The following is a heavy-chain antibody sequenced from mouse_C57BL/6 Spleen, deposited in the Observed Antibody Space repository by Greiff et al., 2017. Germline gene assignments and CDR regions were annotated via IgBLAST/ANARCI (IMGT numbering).Heavy chain of an antibody. V-gene: IGHV1-52*01. J-gene: IGHJ3*01. CDR2: IDPSDSET. CDR1: GYTFTSYW. D-gene: IGHD2-4*01. CDR3: AREGYDYYCFAY. Sequence: QFHLQQPGAELVRPGSSVKLSCKASGYTFTSYWMHWVKQRPIQGLEWIGNIDPSDSETHYNQKFKDKATLTVDKSSSTAYMQLSSLTSEDSAVYYGAREGYDYYCFAYRGQGTLVTVSA.